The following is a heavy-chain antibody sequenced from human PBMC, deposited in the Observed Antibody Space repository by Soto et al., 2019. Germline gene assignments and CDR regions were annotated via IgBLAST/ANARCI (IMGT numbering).Heavy chain of an antibody. D-gene: IGHD2-8*01. Sequence: NPVGSLRLSCAASGFAFQTYTMEWLRQPPGKGLEWVSSITISGNYIYYADSVKGRFTISRDNGRNSVYLQMNSLRAEDTAVYYCAKVGVLRTNFRWFDLWGQGTLVTVSS. V-gene: IGHV3-21*01. J-gene: IGHJ5*02. CDR1: GFAFQTYT. CDR3: AKVGVLRTNFRWFDL. CDR2: ITISGNYI.